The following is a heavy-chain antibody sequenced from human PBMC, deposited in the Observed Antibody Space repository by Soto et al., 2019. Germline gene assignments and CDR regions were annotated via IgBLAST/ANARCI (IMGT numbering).Heavy chain of an antibody. CDR1: GYTFSTYP. D-gene: IGHD6-13*01. J-gene: IGHJ4*02. Sequence: ASVKVSCKTSGYTFSTYPISWVRQAPGQGLEWVGWISTYNGKTNYGQKFQGRVAITTDTSTSTAYMDLRNLRSDDTAVYYCARDRVEAALGTFDQWGQGTLVTVSS. V-gene: IGHV1-18*01. CDR2: ISTYNGKT. CDR3: ARDRVEAALGTFDQ.